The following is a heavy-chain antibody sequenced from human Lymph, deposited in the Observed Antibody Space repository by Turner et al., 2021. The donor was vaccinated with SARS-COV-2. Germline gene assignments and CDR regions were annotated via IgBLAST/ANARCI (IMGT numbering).Heavy chain of an antibody. CDR1: GFTFDDYG. D-gene: IGHD7-27*01. CDR2: INWNGGST. V-gene: IGHV3-20*01. Sequence: VQLVESGVGVVLPVGSLRLSCAASGFTFDDYGMSWFREAQVRGLEWVSNINWNGGSTGYADSVKGRFTISRDNAKNSMYLQVNSLGAEDTAMYNCARGTGAADYWGQGTLVTVSS. J-gene: IGHJ4*02. CDR3: ARGTGAADY.